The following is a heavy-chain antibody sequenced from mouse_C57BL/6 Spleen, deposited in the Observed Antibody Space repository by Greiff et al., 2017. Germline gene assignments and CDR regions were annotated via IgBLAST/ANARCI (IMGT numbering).Heavy chain of an antibody. J-gene: IGHJ1*03. Sequence: QVQLQQSGPELVKPGASVKISCKASGYAFSSSWMNWVKQRPGKGLEWIGRIYPGDGDTNYNGTFKGKATLTADKSSSTDYMQLSSLTSEDSAVYCCARSEAIDLYFDVWGTGTTVTVSS. CDR2: IYPGDGDT. CDR1: GYAFSSSW. V-gene: IGHV1-82*01. D-gene: IGHD3-2*02. CDR3: ARSEAIDLYFDV.